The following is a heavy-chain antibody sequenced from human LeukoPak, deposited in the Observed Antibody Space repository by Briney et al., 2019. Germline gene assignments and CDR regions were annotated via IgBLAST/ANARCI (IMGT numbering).Heavy chain of an antibody. D-gene: IGHD3-22*01. CDR3: ARGVVVITVDY. CDR1: GFSFSGYA. Sequence: GGSLRLSCAASGFSFSGYAMSWVRQAPGKGLEWVSGIVGSSGNTYYADSVKGRFTISRDNSRNTLYLQMNSLRAEDTAVYYCARGVVVITVDYWGQGTLVTVSS. V-gene: IGHV3-23*01. CDR2: IVGSSGNT. J-gene: IGHJ4*02.